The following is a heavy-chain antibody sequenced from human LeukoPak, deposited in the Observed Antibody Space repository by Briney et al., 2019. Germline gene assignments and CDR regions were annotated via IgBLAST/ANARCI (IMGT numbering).Heavy chain of an antibody. CDR3: ASIVGATLFDY. CDR2: IIPILGIA. J-gene: IGHJ4*02. D-gene: IGHD1-26*01. Sequence: SVKVSCKASGGTFSSYAISWVRQAPGQGLEWTGRIIPILGIANYAQKFQGRVTITADKSTSTAYMELSSLRSEDTAVYYCASIVGATLFDYWGQGTLVTVSS. CDR1: GGTFSSYA. V-gene: IGHV1-69*04.